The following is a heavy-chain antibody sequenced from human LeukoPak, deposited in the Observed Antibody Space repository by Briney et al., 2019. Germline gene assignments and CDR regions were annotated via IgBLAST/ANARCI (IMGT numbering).Heavy chain of an antibody. D-gene: IGHD6-13*01. CDR3: ARDRAAAGPAAFDI. CDR1: GFTFSSYS. Sequence: PGGSLRLSCAASGFTFSSYSMNWVRQAPGKGLEWVSSISSSSSYIYYADSVKGRFTISRDNAKNSLYLQMNSLRAEDTAVYYCARDRAAAGPAAFDIWGQGTMVTVSS. CDR2: ISSSSSYI. V-gene: IGHV3-21*01. J-gene: IGHJ3*02.